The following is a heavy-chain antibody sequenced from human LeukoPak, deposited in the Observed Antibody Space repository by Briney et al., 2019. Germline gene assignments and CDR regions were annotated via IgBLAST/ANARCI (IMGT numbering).Heavy chain of an antibody. J-gene: IGHJ4*02. CDR1: GGSLRNYY. CDR3: ARAIAGAYFDY. Sequence: SETLSLTCSASGGSLRNYYWSWIRQPAGKGLEWIGSFHASGSINYRPSLKSRVTMSVDTSKNQFSLKLSSVTAADTAVYYCARAIAGAYFDYWGQGTLVTVSS. D-gene: IGHD6-13*01. CDR2: FHASGSI. V-gene: IGHV4-4*07.